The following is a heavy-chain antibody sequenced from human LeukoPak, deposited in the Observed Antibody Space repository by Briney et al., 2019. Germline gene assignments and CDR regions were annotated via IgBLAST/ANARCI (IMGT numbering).Heavy chain of an antibody. CDR2: QKYDGTRI. V-gene: IGHV3-74*01. Sequence: GGSLRLSCEASGFSFSRYWMNWVRQAPGKGLVWVSRQKYDGTRISYADPVKGRFSITRDNDKNTLYLQMNSLRVEATAVYYCARDSGHGMDYWGQGTLVTVSS. J-gene: IGHJ4*02. D-gene: IGHD3-10*01. CDR1: GFSFSRYW. CDR3: ARDSGHGMDY.